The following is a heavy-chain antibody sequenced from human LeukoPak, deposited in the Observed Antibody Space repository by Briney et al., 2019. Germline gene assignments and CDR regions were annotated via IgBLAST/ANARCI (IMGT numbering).Heavy chain of an antibody. CDR3: ARARPYYYYGMDV. Sequence: GGSLRLSCAASGFTFSSYEMNWVRQAPGKGLEWVSYISSSGSTIYYADSVKGRFTISRDNAKNSLYLQMNSLRAEGTAVYYCARARPYYYYGMDVWGQGATVTVSS. V-gene: IGHV3-48*03. CDR2: ISSSGSTI. CDR1: GFTFSSYE. J-gene: IGHJ6*02.